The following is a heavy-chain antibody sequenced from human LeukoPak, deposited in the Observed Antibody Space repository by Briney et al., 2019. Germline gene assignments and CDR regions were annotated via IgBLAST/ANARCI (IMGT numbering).Heavy chain of an antibody. J-gene: IGHJ4*02. D-gene: IGHD5-24*01. Sequence: ASVKVSCKVSGCTLTELSMRWVRQAPGKGLEWMGGFDPEDGETIYAQKFQGRVTMTEDTSTDTAYMELSSLRSEDTAVYYCATTSAKRWLPPDYWGQGTLVTVSS. V-gene: IGHV1-24*01. CDR1: GCTLTELS. CDR3: ATTSAKRWLPPDY. CDR2: FDPEDGET.